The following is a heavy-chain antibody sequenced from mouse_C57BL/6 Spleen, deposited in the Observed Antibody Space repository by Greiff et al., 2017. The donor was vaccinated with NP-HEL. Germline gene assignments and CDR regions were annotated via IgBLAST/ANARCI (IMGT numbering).Heavy chain of an antibody. J-gene: IGHJ2*01. V-gene: IGHV5-4*01. CDR2: ISDGGSYT. Sequence: DVKLVESGGGLVKPGGSLKLSCAASGFTFSSYAMSWVRQTPEKRLEWVATISDGGSYTYYPDNVKGRFTISRDNAKNNLYLQMSHLKSEDTAMYYCARDRVTFDYWGQGTTLTVSS. D-gene: IGHD2-5*01. CDR3: ARDRVTFDY. CDR1: GFTFSSYA.